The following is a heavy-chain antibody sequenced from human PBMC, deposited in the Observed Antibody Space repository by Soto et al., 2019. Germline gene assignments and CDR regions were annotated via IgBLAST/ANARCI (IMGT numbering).Heavy chain of an antibody. Sequence: SETLSLTCTVSGGSISSYYWSWIRQPPGKGLEWIGYIYYSGSTNYNPSLKSRVTISVDTSKNQFSLKLSSVTAADTAVYYCARGSRYGSGSHGAYYFDYWGQGTLVTVSS. CDR2: IYYSGST. D-gene: IGHD3-10*01. CDR1: GGSISSYY. CDR3: ARGSRYGSGSHGAYYFDY. J-gene: IGHJ4*02. V-gene: IGHV4-59*01.